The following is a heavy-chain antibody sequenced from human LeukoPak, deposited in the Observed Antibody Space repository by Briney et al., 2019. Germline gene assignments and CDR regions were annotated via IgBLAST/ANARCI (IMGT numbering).Heavy chain of an antibody. CDR3: ARPLGWGATTDAFDI. J-gene: IGHJ3*02. V-gene: IGHV4-34*11. Sequence: SETLSLTCAVHGGSFSGYYWSWIRQPPGKGLEWIGYFYYSGSTNYNPSLKSRVTISVDKSKNQFSLKLSSVTAADTAVCYCARPLGWGATTDAFDIWGQGTMVTVSS. CDR2: FYYSGST. D-gene: IGHD1-26*01. CDR1: GGSFSGYY.